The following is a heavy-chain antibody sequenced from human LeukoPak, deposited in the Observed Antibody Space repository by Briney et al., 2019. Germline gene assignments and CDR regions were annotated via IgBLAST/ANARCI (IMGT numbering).Heavy chain of an antibody. CDR2: IYQTGNT. CDR3: ATSGIGGYYEL. V-gene: IGHV4-30-2*01. CDR1: GGSISTGGYT. J-gene: IGHJ4*02. D-gene: IGHD3-22*01. Sequence: SETLSLTCAVSGGSISTGGYTWSWLRQPQGKGQVWFGYIYQTGNTYYNPNRQIRVTISVDGSKKQVSVQLTSVTAADTAVYYSATSGIGGYYELWRQGTPVTVSS.